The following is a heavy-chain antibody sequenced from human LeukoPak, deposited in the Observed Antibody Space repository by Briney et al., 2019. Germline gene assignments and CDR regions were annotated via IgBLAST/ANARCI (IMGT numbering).Heavy chain of an antibody. CDR2: ISWNSGSI. V-gene: IGHV3-20*04. J-gene: IGHJ6*04. CDR1: GFTFSSYW. D-gene: IGHD3-10*02. Sequence: GGSLRLSCAASGFTFSSYWMSWVRQAPGKGLEWVSGISWNSGSIGYADSVKGRFTISRDNAKNSLYLQMNSLRAEDTAVYYCAELGITMIGGVWGKGTTVTISP. CDR3: AELGITMIGGV.